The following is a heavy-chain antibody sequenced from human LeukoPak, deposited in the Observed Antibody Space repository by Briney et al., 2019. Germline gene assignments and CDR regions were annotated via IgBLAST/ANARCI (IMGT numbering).Heavy chain of an antibody. CDR3: ARARLRWSRASIDY. Sequence: PSETLSLTCAVYGGSFSGYYWSWIRQPPGKGLEWIGEINHSGSINYNPSLKSRVTISVDTSKNQFSLKLSSVTAADTAVYYCARARLRWSRASIDYWGQGTLVTVSS. V-gene: IGHV4-34*01. CDR2: INHSGSI. D-gene: IGHD4-23*01. CDR1: GGSFSGYY. J-gene: IGHJ4*02.